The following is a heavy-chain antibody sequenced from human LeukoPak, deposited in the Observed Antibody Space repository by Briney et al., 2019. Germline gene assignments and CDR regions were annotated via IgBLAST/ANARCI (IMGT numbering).Heavy chain of an antibody. V-gene: IGHV3-33*01. CDR2: IWYDASNK. CDR3: ARDVDSSGPLGY. D-gene: IGHD6-19*01. CDR1: GFTCSSYG. J-gene: IGHJ4*02. Sequence: PGSSLRLSCRASGFTCSSYGMQWARQAPGKGLEWVAVIWYDASNKYYADSVKGRFTISRDNSKNTLYLQMNSLRAEDTAVYYCARDVDSSGPLGYCGQGTLVTVSS.